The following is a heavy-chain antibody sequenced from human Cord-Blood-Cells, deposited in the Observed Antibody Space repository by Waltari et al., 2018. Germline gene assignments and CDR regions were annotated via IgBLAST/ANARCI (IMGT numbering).Heavy chain of an antibody. V-gene: IGHV1-8*03. J-gene: IGHJ5*02. Sequence: QVQLVQSGAEVKKPGASVKVSCKASGYTFTSYDINWVRQATGQGLEWMGWMNPNSGNTGYAQKFQGIVTITMNTSISTAYMELSSLRSEDTAVYYCARGSHWGPYNWFDPWGQGTLVTVSS. CDR1: GYTFTSYD. D-gene: IGHD7-27*01. CDR3: ARGSHWGPYNWFDP. CDR2: MNPNSGNT.